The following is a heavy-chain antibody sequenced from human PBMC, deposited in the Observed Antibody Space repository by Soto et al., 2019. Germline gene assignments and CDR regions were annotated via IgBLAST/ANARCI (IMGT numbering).Heavy chain of an antibody. CDR2: INNKTGGT. J-gene: IGHJ5*02. Sequence: QVHLVQSGAEVKKPGASVKVSCKASGYSFTDYYMHWVRQAPGQGLEWMGWINNKTGGTNYAQRVQGRVTMTGYTSINTAYMELSRLRSDDTAVYYCARVGPTGWFDPWGQGTVVTVSS. CDR3: ARVGPTGWFDP. CDR1: GYSFTDYY. V-gene: IGHV1-2*02.